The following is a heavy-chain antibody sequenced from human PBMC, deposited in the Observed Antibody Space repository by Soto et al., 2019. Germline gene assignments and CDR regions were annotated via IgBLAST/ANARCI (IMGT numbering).Heavy chain of an antibody. D-gene: IGHD6-19*01. CDR3: ARGREGSGWYYYYGMDV. Sequence: TSETLSLTCAVYGGSFSGYYWSWIRQPPGKGLEWIGEINHSGSTNYNPSLKSRVTISVDTSKNQFSLKLSSVTAADTAVYYCARGREGSGWYYYYGMDVWGQGTTVTVSS. CDR2: INHSGST. CDR1: GGSFSGYY. J-gene: IGHJ6*02. V-gene: IGHV4-34*01.